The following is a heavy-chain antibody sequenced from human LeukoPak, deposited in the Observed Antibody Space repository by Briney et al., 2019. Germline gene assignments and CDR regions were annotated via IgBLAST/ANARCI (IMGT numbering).Heavy chain of an antibody. CDR3: ARGNRDTSGFYFYYGMDV. J-gene: IGHJ6*02. V-gene: IGHV3-9*01. D-gene: IGHD6-19*01. CDR2: ISWDSRNI. CDR1: GFTFDDYA. Sequence: GGSLRLSCAASGFTFDDYAMFWVRQAPGKGLEWVSGISWDSRNIGYAASVKGRFTTSRDNGKNALYLQMNSLRPDDTALYYCARGNRDTSGFYFYYGMDVWGPGSTVTVSS.